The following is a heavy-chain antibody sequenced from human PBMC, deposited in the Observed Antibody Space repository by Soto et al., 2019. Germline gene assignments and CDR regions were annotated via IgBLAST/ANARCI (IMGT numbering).Heavy chain of an antibody. J-gene: IGHJ3*02. V-gene: IGHV1-18*01. D-gene: IGHD4-4*01. CDR1: GYIFSDYG. CDR3: ARPVTSPDHLDI. Sequence: QVQLVQSGAEVKKPGASVKVSCKSSGYIFSDYGITWVRQAPGQGLEWMGWISAYNGNTDYAQKFQDRLTLATDTSTSTAYMELRSLRSDDTALYYCARPVTSPDHLDICGQGTMVTVSS. CDR2: ISAYNGNT.